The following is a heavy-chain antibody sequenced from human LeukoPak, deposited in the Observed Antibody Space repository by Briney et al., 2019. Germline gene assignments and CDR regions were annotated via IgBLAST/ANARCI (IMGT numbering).Heavy chain of an antibody. Sequence: PSQTLSLTCTVSGGFIGTYYWGWIRQPAGKGLAWIGSIYKSGSINYNPSLKSRVTMSVETAQDHFSLKLSSVTAADTAVYYSAVISTKHAFDIGGQGRMVTV. CDR2: IYKSGSI. J-gene: IGHJ3*02. CDR1: GGFIGTYY. CDR3: AVISTKHAFDI. D-gene: IGHD5/OR15-5a*01. V-gene: IGHV4-4*07.